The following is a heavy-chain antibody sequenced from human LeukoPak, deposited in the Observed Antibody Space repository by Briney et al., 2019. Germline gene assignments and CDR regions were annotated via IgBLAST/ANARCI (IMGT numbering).Heavy chain of an antibody. CDR2: ISSSSYI. D-gene: IGHD5-24*01. CDR1: GFTFSSYS. Sequence: PGGSLRLSCAASGFTFSSYSMNWVRQAPGKGLEWVSSISSSSYIYYADSVKGRFTISRDNAKNSLYLQMNSLRAEDTAVYYCAREIGGYNYLSYWGQGTLVTVSS. J-gene: IGHJ4*02. CDR3: AREIGGYNYLSY. V-gene: IGHV3-21*01.